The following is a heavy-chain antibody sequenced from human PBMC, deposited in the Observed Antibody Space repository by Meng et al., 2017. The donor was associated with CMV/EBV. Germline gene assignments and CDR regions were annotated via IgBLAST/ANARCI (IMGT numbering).Heavy chain of an antibody. V-gene: IGHV3-30*02. CDR2: IRYDGSNK. J-gene: IGHJ6*02. CDR3: ASKLWSGFYYYGMDV. Sequence: GGSLRLSCAASGFTFSSYGMHWVRQAPGKGLEWVAFIRYDGSNKYYADSVKGRFTISRDNSKNTLYLQMNSLRAEDTAVYYCASKLWSGFYYYGMDVWGQGTTVTVSS. D-gene: IGHD3-3*01. CDR1: GFTFSSYG.